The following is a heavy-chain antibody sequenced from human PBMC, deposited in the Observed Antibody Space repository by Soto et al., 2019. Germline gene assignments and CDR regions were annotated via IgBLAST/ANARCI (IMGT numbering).Heavy chain of an antibody. CDR2: INAGNGDT. J-gene: IGHJ5*01. D-gene: IGHD3-16*01. CDR1: GYPFTNYA. V-gene: IGHV1-3*01. CDR3: ARDGVVWGASGWYDS. Sequence: QVRLVQPGAEVTKPGASVKLSCETSGYPFTNYAIHWVRQAPGQRLEWMGWINAGNGDTAYSQKVQDRVTITKDKSACAVYIQLNSLRFEDTGIYYCARDGVVWGASGWYDSWGQGTLVTVSS.